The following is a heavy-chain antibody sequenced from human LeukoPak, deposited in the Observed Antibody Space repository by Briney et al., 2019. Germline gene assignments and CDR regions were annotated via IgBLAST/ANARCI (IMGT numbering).Heavy chain of an antibody. D-gene: IGHD2-15*01. V-gene: IGHV4-39*01. Sequence: SETLSLTCTVSGGSISSSSYYWGWIRQPPGKGLEWIGSIYYSGSTYYNPSLKSRVTISVDTSNNQFSLKLSSVTAADTAVYDCARRAPGVGAATYYFDYWGQGTLVTVSS. CDR3: ARRAPGVGAATYYFDY. J-gene: IGHJ4*02. CDR2: IYYSGST. CDR1: GGSISSSSYY.